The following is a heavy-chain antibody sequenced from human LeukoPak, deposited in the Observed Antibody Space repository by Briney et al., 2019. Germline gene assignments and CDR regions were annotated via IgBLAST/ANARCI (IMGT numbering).Heavy chain of an antibody. CDR3: AKDSWAAASFDP. J-gene: IGHJ5*02. V-gene: IGHV3-23*01. D-gene: IGHD6-13*01. CDR2: ISGSGGST. Sequence: GGSLRLSCAASGFTFSSYGMHGVRQAPGKGLEWVSAISGSGGSTYYADSVKGRFTISRDNSKNTLYLQMNSLRAEDTAVYYCAKDSWAAASFDPWGQGTLVTVSS. CDR1: GFTFSSYG.